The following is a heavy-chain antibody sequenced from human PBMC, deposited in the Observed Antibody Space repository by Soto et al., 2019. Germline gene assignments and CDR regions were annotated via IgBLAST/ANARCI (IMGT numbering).Heavy chain of an antibody. CDR1: GGTFSSYA. CDR2: IIPIFGTA. CDR3: ARPREVTTTYYYYYYGMDV. J-gene: IGHJ6*02. V-gene: IGHV1-69*13. D-gene: IGHD4-4*01. Sequence: ASVKVSCKASGGTFSSYAISWVRQAPGQGLEWMGGIIPIFGTANYAQKFQGRVTITADESTSTAYMELSSLRSEDTAVYYCARPREVTTTYYYYYYGMDVWGQGTTVTVPS.